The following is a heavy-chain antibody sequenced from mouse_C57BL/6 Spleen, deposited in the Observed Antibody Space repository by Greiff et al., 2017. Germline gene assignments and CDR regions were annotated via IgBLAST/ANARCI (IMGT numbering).Heavy chain of an antibody. V-gene: IGHV1-39*01. D-gene: IGHD1-1*01. J-gene: IGHJ2*01. CDR3: ARARDYYGRGYFDY. Sequence: LVESGPELVKPGASVKISCKASGYSFTDYNMNWVKQSNGKSLEWIGVINPNYGTTSYNQKFKGKATLTVDQSSSTAYMQLNSLTSEDSAVYYCARARDYYGRGYFDYWGQGTTLTVSS. CDR1: GYSFTDYN. CDR2: INPNYGTT.